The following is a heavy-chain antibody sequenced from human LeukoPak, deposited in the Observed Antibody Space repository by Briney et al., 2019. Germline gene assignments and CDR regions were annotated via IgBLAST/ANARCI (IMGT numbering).Heavy chain of an antibody. Sequence: GASVKVSCKASGYTFTSYDINWVRQATGQGLEWMGWMNPNSGNTGYAQKFQGRVTITRNTSISTAYMELSSLRSEDTAVYYCARGLVPAAPDAFDYWGQGTLATVSS. V-gene: IGHV1-8*03. CDR3: ARGLVPAAPDAFDY. CDR1: GYTFTSYD. J-gene: IGHJ4*02. D-gene: IGHD2-2*01. CDR2: MNPNSGNT.